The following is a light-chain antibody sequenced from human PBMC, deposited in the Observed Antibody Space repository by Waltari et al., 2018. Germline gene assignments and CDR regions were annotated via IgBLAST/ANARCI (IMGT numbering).Light chain of an antibody. V-gene: IGLV2-23*01. CDR1: SSDVGTYNL. CDR2: EAT. J-gene: IGLJ1*01. Sequence: QSALTQPASVSGSPGQSLAVSCTGSSSDVGTYNLVSWYQQHPGHAPKLIIYEATKRPSWVVNCVSGSKSGNMSSLTISGLQAEDEAEYYCCSFAGRSTWVFGTGTKVTVL. CDR3: CSFAGRSTWV.